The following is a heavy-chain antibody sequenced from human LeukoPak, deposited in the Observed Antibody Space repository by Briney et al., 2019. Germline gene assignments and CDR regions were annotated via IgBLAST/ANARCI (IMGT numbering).Heavy chain of an antibody. Sequence: PGGSLRLSCATSGFTFSSYWMSWVRQAPGKGLEWVANIKEDGNEKYYVDSVKGRFTISRDNAKNSLYLQMNSLRAEDTAVYYCARATMIVVALNDYWGQGTLVTVSS. CDR2: IKEDGNEK. D-gene: IGHD3-22*01. CDR3: ARATMIVVALNDY. J-gene: IGHJ4*02. CDR1: GFTFSSYW. V-gene: IGHV3-7*03.